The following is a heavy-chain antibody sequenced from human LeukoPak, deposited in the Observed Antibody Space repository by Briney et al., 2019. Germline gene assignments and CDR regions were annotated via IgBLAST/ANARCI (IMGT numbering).Heavy chain of an antibody. CDR3: ARGYYYDSSGYYYSGFVGY. V-gene: IGHV3-48*04. CDR1: GFTFSSYW. CDR2: ISSSGSTI. Sequence: GGSLRLSCAASGFTFSSYWMHWVRQAPGKGLEWVSYISSSGSTIYYADSVKGRFTISRDNAKNSLYLQMNSLRAEDTAAYYCARGYYYDSSGYYYSGFVGYWGQGTLVTVSS. D-gene: IGHD3-22*01. J-gene: IGHJ4*02.